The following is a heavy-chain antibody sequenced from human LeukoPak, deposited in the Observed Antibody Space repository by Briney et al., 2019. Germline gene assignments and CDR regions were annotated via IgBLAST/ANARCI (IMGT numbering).Heavy chain of an antibody. V-gene: IGHV4-59*08. CDR3: ARLPVAAAGRGHYYYYGMDV. CDR2: IYYSGST. CDR1: GGSISSYY. Sequence: SETLSLTCTVSGGSISSYYWSWIRQPPGKGLEWIGYIYYSGSTNYNPSLKSRVTISVDTSKNQFSLKLSSVTAADTAVYYCARLPVAAAGRGHYYYYGMDVWGQGTTVTVSS. J-gene: IGHJ6*02. D-gene: IGHD6-13*01.